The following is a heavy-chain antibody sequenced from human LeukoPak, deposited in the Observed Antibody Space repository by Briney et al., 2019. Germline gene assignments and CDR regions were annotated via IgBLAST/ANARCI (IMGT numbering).Heavy chain of an antibody. J-gene: IGHJ4*02. CDR2: ISYDGSNK. CDR1: GFTFGSYG. V-gene: IGHV3-30*18. Sequence: GRSLRLSCAASGFTFGSYGMHWVRQAPGKGLEWVAVISYDGSNKYYADSVKGRFTISRDNSKNTLYLQMNSLRAEDTAVYYCAKTTYHSMVRGVIPSWGQGTLVTVSS. D-gene: IGHD3-10*01. CDR3: AKTTYHSMVRGVIPS.